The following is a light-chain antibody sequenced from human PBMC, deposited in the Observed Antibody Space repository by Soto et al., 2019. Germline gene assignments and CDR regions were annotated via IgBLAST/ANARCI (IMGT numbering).Light chain of an antibody. V-gene: IGKV1-33*01. CDR1: QDISNY. CDR2: DAS. J-gene: IGKJ4*01. CDR3: QQYYSLPS. Sequence: DIQMTQSPSSLSASVGDRVILTCQASQDISNYLNWYLKQPGKAPKLLIYDASNLQKGVATRFRGSGSGTDFRLTISSLQPEDIGTYYCQQYYSLPSFGGGTKVDIK.